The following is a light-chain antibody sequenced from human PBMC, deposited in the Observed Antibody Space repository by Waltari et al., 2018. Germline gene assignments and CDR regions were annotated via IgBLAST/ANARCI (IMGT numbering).Light chain of an antibody. CDR1: QNISPW. J-gene: IGKJ1*01. CDR3: QHYKTSFRT. Sequence: DIQMTQSPSTLSASVGDRVTITCRASQNISPWLAWHQQKPGKVPRPLIYKTSSLESGVPSRFSCSGSGTEFTLTISSLQPDDFATYYCQHYKTSFRTFGQGTRVEIK. CDR2: KTS. V-gene: IGKV1-5*03.